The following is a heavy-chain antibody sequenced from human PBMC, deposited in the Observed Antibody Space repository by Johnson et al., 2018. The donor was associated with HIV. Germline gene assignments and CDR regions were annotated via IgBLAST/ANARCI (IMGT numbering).Heavy chain of an antibody. CDR1: RFTVSSNY. J-gene: IGHJ3*02. CDR2: IYSGGNT. V-gene: IGHV3-66*01. CDR3: ASGADYYDSSGYYPLDAFDI. Sequence: VQLVESGGGLVQPGGSLRLSCAASRFTVSSNYMTWVRQAPGKGLEWVSVIYSGGNTYYADSVKGRFTISRDNSKNTLYLQMNSLRAEDTAVYYCASGADYYDSSGYYPLDAFDIWGQGTMVTVSS. D-gene: IGHD3-22*01.